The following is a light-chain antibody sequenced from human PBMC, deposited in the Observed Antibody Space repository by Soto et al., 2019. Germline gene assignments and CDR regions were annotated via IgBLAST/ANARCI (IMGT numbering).Light chain of an antibody. CDR1: QSISTH. CDR3: QQSYITPAG. V-gene: IGKV1-39*01. J-gene: IGKJ4*01. CDR2: AAS. Sequence: DIQMTQSPSSLSASVGDRVTITCRASQSISTHLNWYQQKPGKAPNLLIYAASSLQSGVPSRFSGSGSGTDFTLTISSLQPEDFATYFCQQSYITPAGFGRGTKVEIK.